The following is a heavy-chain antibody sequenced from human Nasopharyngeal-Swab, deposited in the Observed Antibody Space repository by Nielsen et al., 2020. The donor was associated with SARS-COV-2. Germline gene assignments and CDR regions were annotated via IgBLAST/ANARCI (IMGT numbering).Heavy chain of an antibody. CDR3: ARDGSRFLEWLLAYYFDY. Sequence: GGSLRLSCAASGFTFSNAWMSWVRQAPGKGLEWVANIKQDGSENYYVDSMRGRITISRDNAKNSLYLQMNSLRAEDTAVYYCARDGSRFLEWLLAYYFDYWGQGALVTVSS. CDR1: GFTFSNAW. J-gene: IGHJ4*02. D-gene: IGHD3-3*01. CDR2: IKQDGSEN. V-gene: IGHV3-7*03.